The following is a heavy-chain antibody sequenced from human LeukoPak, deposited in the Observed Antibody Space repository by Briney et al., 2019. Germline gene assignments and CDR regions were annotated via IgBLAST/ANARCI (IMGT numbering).Heavy chain of an antibody. V-gene: IGHV4-39*07. CDR3: ASLSYYYYYMDV. CDR1: GDSISSTNYY. J-gene: IGHJ6*03. Sequence: PSETLSLTCTVSGDSISSTNYYWGWIRQPPGKGLEWIGSIYYSGSTFNNPSLKSRVTISVDTSKNQFSLKLSSVTAADTAVYYCASLSYYYYYMDVWGKGTTVTISS. CDR2: IYYSGST. D-gene: IGHD3-9*01.